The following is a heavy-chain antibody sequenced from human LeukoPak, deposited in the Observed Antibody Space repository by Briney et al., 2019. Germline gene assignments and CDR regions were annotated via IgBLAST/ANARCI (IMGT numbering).Heavy chain of an antibody. V-gene: IGHV3-11*04. CDR3: ARTVLLWFGETYYFDY. J-gene: IGHJ4*02. CDR2: ISSSGSTI. D-gene: IGHD3-10*01. CDR1: GFTFSDYY. Sequence: PGGSLRLSCAASGFTFSDYYMSWIRQAPGKGLEWVSYISSSGSTIYYADSVKGRFTISRDNAKNSLYLQMNSLRAEDTAVYYCARTVLLWFGETYYFDYWGQGTLVTVSS.